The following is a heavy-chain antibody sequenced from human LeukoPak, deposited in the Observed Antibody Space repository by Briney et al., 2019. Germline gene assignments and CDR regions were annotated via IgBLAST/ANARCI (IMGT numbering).Heavy chain of an antibody. CDR2: IYPGDSDT. V-gene: IGHV5-51*01. J-gene: IGHJ4*02. CDR1: GYSFTSYW. CDR3: ARHLGTAMVSPLGY. Sequence: GESLKISCQGSGYSFTSYWIGWVRQMPGKGLEWMGIIYPGDSDTRYGPSFQDQVTFSADKSISTAYLQWSSLKASDTAMYYCARHLGTAMVSPLGYWGQGTLVTVSS. D-gene: IGHD5-18*01.